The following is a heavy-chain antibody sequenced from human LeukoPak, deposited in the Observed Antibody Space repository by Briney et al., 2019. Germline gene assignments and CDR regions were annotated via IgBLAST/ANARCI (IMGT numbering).Heavy chain of an antibody. CDR3: ARYGPREAFDI. CDR1: GGSISSSSYY. J-gene: IGHJ3*02. D-gene: IGHD3-10*01. CDR2: IYYSGST. Sequence: SETLSLTCTVSGGSISSSSYYWGWIRQPPGKGLEWIGSIYYSGSTYYNPSLKSRVTISVDTSKNQFSLKLSSVTAADTAVYYCARYGPREAFDIWGQGTMVTVSS. V-gene: IGHV4-39*01.